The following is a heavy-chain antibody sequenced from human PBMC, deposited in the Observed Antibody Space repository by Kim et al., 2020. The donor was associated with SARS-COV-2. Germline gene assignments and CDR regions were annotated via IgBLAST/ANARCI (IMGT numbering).Heavy chain of an antibody. CDR2: ISGSGGST. J-gene: IGHJ4*03. CDR3: AKDRGQQQLVLSYCDF. D-gene: IGHD6-13*01. CDR1: GFTFSSYV. Sequence: GGSLRLSCAASGFTFSSYVMSWVRQAPGKGLEWVSSISGSGGSTYYADSVKGRFTITRANSKNMLYLQMNSLRAEGTAVYYCAKDRGQQQLVLSYCDFWGQGTRV. V-gene: IGHV3-23*01.